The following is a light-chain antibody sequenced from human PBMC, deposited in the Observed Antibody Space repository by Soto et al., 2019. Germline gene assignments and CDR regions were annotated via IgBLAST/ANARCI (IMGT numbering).Light chain of an antibody. CDR3: QQRSNGPLT. V-gene: IGKV3-11*01. J-gene: IGKJ1*01. CDR2: DAS. Sequence: EIVLTQSPATLSLSPGERATLSCRASQSVSTYLAWYQQKPGQAPRLLIYDASNRATGIPARFSGSGSGTAFTLTSSSLEPEDFAVSSCQQRSNGPLTFGHGTKVAIK. CDR1: QSVSTY.